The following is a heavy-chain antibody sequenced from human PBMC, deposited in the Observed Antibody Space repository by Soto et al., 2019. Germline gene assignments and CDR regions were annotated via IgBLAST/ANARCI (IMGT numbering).Heavy chain of an antibody. CDR2: TIPSVGAG. CDR3: ARRQSNAYNRYFDS. J-gene: IGHJ4*02. CDR1: GGPFSSNP. Sequence: GGSVKVYFKASGGPFSSNPISLMRQAPGQGLEWLGGTIPSVGAGSYAQRFQGRVTITADKSTNTAYMELSNLRPEDTAVYYCARRQSNAYNRYFDSWGQATLGTVSS. V-gene: IGHV1-69*06. D-gene: IGHD2-21*01.